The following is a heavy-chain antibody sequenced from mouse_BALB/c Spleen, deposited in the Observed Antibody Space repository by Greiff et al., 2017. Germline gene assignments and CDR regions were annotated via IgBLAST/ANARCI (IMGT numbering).Heavy chain of an antibody. V-gene: IGHV5-17*02. J-gene: IGHJ2*01. CDR3: AREGALRSYYFDY. D-gene: IGHD1-1*01. CDR2: ISSGSSTI. CDR1: GFTFSSFG. Sequence: EVKLVESGGGLVQPGGSRKLSCAASGFTFSSFGMHWVRQAPEKGLEWVAYISSGSSTIYYADTVKGRFTISRDNPKNTLFLQMTSLRSEDTAMYYCAREGALRSYYFDYWGQGTTLTVSS.